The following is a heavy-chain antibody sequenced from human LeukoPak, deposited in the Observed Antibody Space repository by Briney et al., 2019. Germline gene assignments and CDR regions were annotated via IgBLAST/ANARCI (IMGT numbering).Heavy chain of an antibody. CDR3: ARDPSITIFGVDLYYYYMDV. V-gene: IGHV3-21*01. D-gene: IGHD3-3*01. Sequence: GGSLRLSCAASGFTFSSYEMNWVRQAPGEGLEWVSSISSSSSYIYYADSVKGRFTISRDNAKNSLYLQMNSLRAEDTAVYYCARDPSITIFGVDLYYYYMDVWGKGTTVTVSS. CDR2: ISSSSSYI. CDR1: GFTFSSYE. J-gene: IGHJ6*03.